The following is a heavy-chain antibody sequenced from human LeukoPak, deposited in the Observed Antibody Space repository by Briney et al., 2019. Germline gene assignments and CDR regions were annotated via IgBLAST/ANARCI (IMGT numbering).Heavy chain of an antibody. CDR2: IIPIFGTA. CDR3: ARGLVSSGWYPGDY. V-gene: IGHV1-69*06. J-gene: IGHJ4*02. CDR1: GGTFSSYA. D-gene: IGHD6-19*01. Sequence: GASVKVSCKASGGTFSSYAISWVRQAPGQGLEWMGGIIPIFGTANYAQKFQGRVTITADKSTSTAYMELSSLRSEDTAVYYCARGLVSSGWYPGDYWGQGTLVTVSS.